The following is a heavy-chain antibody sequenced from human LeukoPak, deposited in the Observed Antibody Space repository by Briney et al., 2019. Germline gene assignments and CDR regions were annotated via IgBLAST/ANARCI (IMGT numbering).Heavy chain of an antibody. CDR3: ARGGMGTDFDH. V-gene: IGHV1-18*01. CDR2: ISTYNGNT. J-gene: IGHJ4*02. D-gene: IGHD7-27*01. Sequence: ASVKVSCKASGYTFTNYVISWVRQAPGQGLEWMGWISTYNGNTNYAQNLQGRGTMTADTPTSTAYMELRSLRSDDTAVYYCARGGMGTDFDHWGQGTLVTVSS. CDR1: GYTFTNYV.